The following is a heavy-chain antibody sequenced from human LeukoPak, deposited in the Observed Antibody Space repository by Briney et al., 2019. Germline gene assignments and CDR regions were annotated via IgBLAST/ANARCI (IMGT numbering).Heavy chain of an antibody. CDR1: GDSVSSNSAA. J-gene: IGHJ4*02. Sequence: SQTLSLTCAISGDSVSSNSAAWNWIRQSPAKGLEWLGRTYYRSKWYNDYAVSVKSRITINPDTSKNQFSLQLNSVTPEDTAVYYCAREGYYDSSGYYRMFDYWGQRTLVTVSS. CDR3: AREGYYDSSGYYRMFDY. V-gene: IGHV6-1*01. D-gene: IGHD3-22*01. CDR2: TYYRSKWYN.